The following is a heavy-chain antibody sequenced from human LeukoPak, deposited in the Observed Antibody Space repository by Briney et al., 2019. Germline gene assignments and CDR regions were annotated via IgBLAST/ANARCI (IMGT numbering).Heavy chain of an antibody. V-gene: IGHV1-69*05. CDR1: GGTFSSYA. Sequence: SVKVSCKASGGTFSSYAISWARQAPGQGLEWMGRIIPIFGTANYAQKFQGRVTITTDESTSTAYMELSSLRSEDTAVYYCARGRYYDSSGYLDYWGQGTLVTVSS. CDR2: IIPIFGTA. CDR3: ARGRYYDSSGYLDY. J-gene: IGHJ4*02. D-gene: IGHD3-22*01.